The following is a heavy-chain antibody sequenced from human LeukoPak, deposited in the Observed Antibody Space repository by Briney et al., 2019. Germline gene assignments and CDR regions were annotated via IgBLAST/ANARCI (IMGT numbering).Heavy chain of an antibody. CDR2: IIASGGST. CDR3: AKVSVYSYGYGFDY. CDR1: GFPFSSYA. V-gene: IGHV3-23*01. Sequence: GGSLRLSCAASGFPFSSYAMSWFRQTPGKGLEWVSSIIASGGSTYYADSVKGRFTISRDNSKNTLYLQMNSLRAEDTAVYYCAKVSVYSYGYGFDYWGQGTLVTVSS. D-gene: IGHD5-18*01. J-gene: IGHJ4*02.